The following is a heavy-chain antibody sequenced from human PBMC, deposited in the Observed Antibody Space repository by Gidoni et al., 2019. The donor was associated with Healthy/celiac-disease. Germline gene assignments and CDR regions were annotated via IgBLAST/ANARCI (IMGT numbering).Heavy chain of an antibody. V-gene: IGHV4-59*01. CDR1: GGSISSYY. CDR3: AASGYYYEGWFDP. J-gene: IGHJ5*02. Sequence: QVQLQESGPGLVKPSETLSLTCTVSGGSISSYYWSWIRQPPGKGLEWIGYIYYSGSTNYNPSLKSRVTISVDTSKNQFSLKLSSVTAADTAVYYCAASGYYYEGWFDPWGQGTLVTVSS. D-gene: IGHD3-22*01. CDR2: IYYSGST.